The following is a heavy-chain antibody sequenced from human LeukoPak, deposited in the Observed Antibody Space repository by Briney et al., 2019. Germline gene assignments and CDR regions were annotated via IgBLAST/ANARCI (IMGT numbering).Heavy chain of an antibody. J-gene: IGHJ6*03. D-gene: IGHD6-13*01. CDR1: GYTFTSYG. V-gene: IGHV1-18*01. CDR3: ARVVAAARGGSYYYYYMDV. Sequence: ASVKVSCKASGYTFTSYGISWVRQAPGQGLEWMGWISAYNGNTNYAQKLQGRVTMTTDTSTSTAYMELRSLRSDDTAVYYCARVVAAARGGSYYYYYMDVWGKGTTVTVSS. CDR2: ISAYNGNT.